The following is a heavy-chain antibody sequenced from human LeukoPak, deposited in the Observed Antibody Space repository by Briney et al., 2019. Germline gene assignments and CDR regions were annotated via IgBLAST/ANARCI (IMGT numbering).Heavy chain of an antibody. CDR3: AKSGGYGLFDY. D-gene: IGHD1-26*01. Sequence: SETLSLTCTVSGASISGTAYYWGWVRQPPRKGLEWSGNIYYSGSTYYNASLQSRVTISIDTSKNQFSLRLSSVTAADTAMYFCAKSGGYGLFDYWGQGTLVTVSS. V-gene: IGHV4-39*01. CDR1: GASISGTAYY. J-gene: IGHJ4*02. CDR2: IYYSGST.